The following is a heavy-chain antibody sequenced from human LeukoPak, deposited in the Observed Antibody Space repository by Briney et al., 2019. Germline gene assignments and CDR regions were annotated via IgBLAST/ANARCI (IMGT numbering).Heavy chain of an antibody. CDR3: ARDWGRYGSGSFVDY. CDR2: ISAYNGNT. V-gene: IGHV1-18*01. D-gene: IGHD3-10*01. J-gene: IGHJ4*02. Sequence: ASVKVSCKASGGTFSDYAINWVRQAPGQGLEWMGWISAYNGNTNYAQKLQGRVTMTTDTSTSTAYMELRSLRSDDTAVYYCARDWGRYGSGSFVDYWGQGTLVTVSS. CDR1: GGTFSDYA.